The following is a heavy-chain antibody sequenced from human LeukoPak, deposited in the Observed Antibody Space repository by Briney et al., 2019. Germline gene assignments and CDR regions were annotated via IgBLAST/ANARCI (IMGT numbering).Heavy chain of an antibody. J-gene: IGHJ6*02. CDR2: IYSGGST. V-gene: IGHV3-53*04. CDR3: ARGVCSALSWGYYYYGMDV. CDR1: GFTVSSNY. Sequence: QPGGSLRLSCAASGFTVSSNYMSWVRQAPGKGLEWVSVIYSGGSTYYADSVKGRFTISRHNSKNTLYLQMNSLRAEDTAVYYCARGVCSALSWGYYYYGMDVWGQGTTVTVSS. D-gene: IGHD2-15*01.